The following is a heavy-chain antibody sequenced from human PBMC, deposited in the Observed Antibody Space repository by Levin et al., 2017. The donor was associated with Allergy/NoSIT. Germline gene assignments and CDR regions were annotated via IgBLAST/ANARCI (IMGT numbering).Heavy chain of an antibody. D-gene: IGHD6-13*01. CDR2: IYYSGST. V-gene: IGHV4-59*01. CDR1: GGSISSYY. J-gene: IGHJ1*01. Sequence: SETLSLTCTVSGGSISSYYWSWIRQPPGKGLEWIGYIYYSGSTNYNPSLKSRVTISVDTSKNQFSLKLSSVTAAGTAVYYCARDGPIAAAGTFQHWGQGTLVTVSS. CDR3: ARDGPIAAAGTFQH.